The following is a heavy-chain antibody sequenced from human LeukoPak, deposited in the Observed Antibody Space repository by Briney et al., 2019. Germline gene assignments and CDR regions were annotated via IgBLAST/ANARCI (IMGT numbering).Heavy chain of an antibody. J-gene: IGHJ4*02. CDR2: ISGNGGST. D-gene: IGHD3-10*01. CDR3: ARSGYYGSGSYSDY. V-gene: IGHV3-23*01. Sequence: GGSLRLSCAASGFTFSSYAMSWVRLAPGKGLEWVSSISGNGGSTYYPDSMKGRFTISRDNSKSTLFLQMNSLRAEDTALYYCARSGYYGSGSYSDYWGRGTLVTVSS. CDR1: GFTFSSYA.